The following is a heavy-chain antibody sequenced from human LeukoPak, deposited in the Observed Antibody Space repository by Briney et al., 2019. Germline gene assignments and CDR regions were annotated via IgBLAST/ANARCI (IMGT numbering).Heavy chain of an antibody. CDR1: GGSISSYY. Sequence: SETLSLTCTVSGGSISSYYWSWIRQPPGKGLEWIGYIYYSGGTNYNPSLKSRVTISGDTSKNQFSLMLSSVTAADTAVYYCAGREVVTAIRDAFDIWGQGTMVTVSS. CDR2: IYYSGGT. D-gene: IGHD2-21*02. J-gene: IGHJ3*02. V-gene: IGHV4-59*01. CDR3: AGREVVTAIRDAFDI.